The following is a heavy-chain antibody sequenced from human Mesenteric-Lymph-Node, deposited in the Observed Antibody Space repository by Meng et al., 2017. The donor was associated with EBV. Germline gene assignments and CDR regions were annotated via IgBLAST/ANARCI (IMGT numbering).Heavy chain of an antibody. Sequence: QVQLQQWGAGLLKPSGTLSLTCAVYGGSFSGDYWTWIRQPPGKGLEWIGEINAGESTNYNPSLKSRVTMSIDTSKNQFSLKLSSVTAADTAVYYCARTIAGEYGDYVVPLDYWGQGTLVTVSS. D-gene: IGHD4-17*01. J-gene: IGHJ4*02. CDR2: INAGEST. V-gene: IGHV4-34*01. CDR1: GGSFSGDY. CDR3: ARTIAGEYGDYVVPLDY.